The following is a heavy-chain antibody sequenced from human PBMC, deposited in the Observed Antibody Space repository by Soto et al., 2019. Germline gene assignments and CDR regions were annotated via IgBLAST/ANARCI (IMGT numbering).Heavy chain of an antibody. CDR2: IFWDDDK. V-gene: IGHV2-5*02. D-gene: IGHD6-19*01. Sequence: QITLKESGPTLVKPTQTLTLTCTFSGFSLSSTRVAVGWIRQPPGKALEWLALIFWDDDKRYSPFLKTRLTITKDTSKNQVVLTMTNIDPVDTATYFYAHSVVAGLGYYFDYWGQGTLVTVSS. J-gene: IGHJ4*02. CDR3: AHSVVAGLGYYFDY. CDR1: GFSLSSTRVA.